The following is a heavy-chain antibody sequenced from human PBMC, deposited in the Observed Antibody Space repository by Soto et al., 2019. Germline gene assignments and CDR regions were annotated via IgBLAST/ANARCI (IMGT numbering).Heavy chain of an antibody. CDR3: TRAESPAVAYFFDY. V-gene: IGHV3-49*04. CDR1: GFTFSSYA. J-gene: IGHJ4*02. Sequence: PGGSLRLSCAASGFTFSSYALHWVRQAPGNGLEWVGLIRNQTYSGTTEYAASMNGRFTISRDDSNSIAYLQMNSLKTEDSAVYYCTRAESPAVAYFFDYWGQGTLVTVSS. D-gene: IGHD2-15*01. CDR2: IRNQTYSGTT.